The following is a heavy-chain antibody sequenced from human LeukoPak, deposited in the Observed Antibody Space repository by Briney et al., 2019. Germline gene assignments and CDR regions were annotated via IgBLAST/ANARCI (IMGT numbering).Heavy chain of an antibody. Sequence: SVQVSCQASGGPFSSYAISWVRPAPGQGLEGMGGIIPIFGTANYAQKFQGRVTITADESTSTAYMELSSLRSEDTAVYYCARGRYSLWVTYYYYGMDVWGQGTTVTVSS. D-gene: IGHD2-21*02. CDR2: IIPIFGTA. J-gene: IGHJ6*02. CDR3: ARGRYSLWVTYYYYGMDV. CDR1: GGPFSSYA. V-gene: IGHV1-69*01.